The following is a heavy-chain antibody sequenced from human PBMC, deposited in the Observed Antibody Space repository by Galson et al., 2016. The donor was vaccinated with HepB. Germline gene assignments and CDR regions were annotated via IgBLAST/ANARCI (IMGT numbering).Heavy chain of an antibody. CDR3: ARRVITTMHV. V-gene: IGHV4-39*01. CDR2: IYYSGST. J-gene: IGHJ6*02. D-gene: IGHD3-22*01. CDR1: GGSISSSCFY. Sequence: LSLTCTVSGGSISSSCFYWGWIRPPPGKGLEWIGSIYYSGSTYYNPSLKSRVTISVDTSKNQFSLKLSSVTAADTAVYYCARRVITTMHVWGQGTTVTVSS.